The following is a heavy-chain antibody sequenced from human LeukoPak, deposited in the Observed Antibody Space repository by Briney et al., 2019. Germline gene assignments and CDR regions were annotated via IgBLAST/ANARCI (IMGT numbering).Heavy chain of an antibody. J-gene: IGHJ4*02. Sequence: GGSLRLSCVGSGFTFSTYAMSWVRQAPGKGPEWVSGISGRGGSKNYADSVKGRFTISRDNSKNTLYLQMNSLRAEDTAVYYCAKEVRYCSSTSCYRGDVYFDYWGQGTLVTVSS. CDR2: ISGRGGSK. CDR3: AKEVRYCSSTSCYRGDVYFDY. CDR1: GFTFSTYA. V-gene: IGHV3-23*01. D-gene: IGHD2-2*02.